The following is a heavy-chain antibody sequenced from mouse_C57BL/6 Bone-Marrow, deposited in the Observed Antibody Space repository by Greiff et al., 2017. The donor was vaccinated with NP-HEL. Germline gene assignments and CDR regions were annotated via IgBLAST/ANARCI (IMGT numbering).Heavy chain of an antibody. V-gene: IGHV1-55*01. CDR2: IYPGSGST. J-gene: IGHJ3*01. Sequence: VQLQQSGAELVKPGASVKMSCKASGYTFTSYWITWVKQRPGQGLEWIGDIYPGSGSTNYNEKFKSKATLTVDTSSSTAYMQLSSLTSEDSAVYYCARTYYYGSSGWFAYWGQGTLVTVSA. CDR3: ARTYYYGSSGWFAY. CDR1: GYTFTSYW. D-gene: IGHD1-1*01.